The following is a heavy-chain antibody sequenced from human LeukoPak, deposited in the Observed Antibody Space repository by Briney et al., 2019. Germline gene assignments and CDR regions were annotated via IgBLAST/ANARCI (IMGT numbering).Heavy chain of an antibody. CDR3: AKDLPTVEQQLVPYD. D-gene: IGHD6-13*01. CDR1: GFTFSSYG. CDR2: ISYDGSNK. Sequence: GGSLRLSCVASGFTFSSYGMHWVRQAPGKGLEWVAVISYDGSNKYYADSVKGRFTISRDNSKNTLYLQMNSLRAEDTAVYYCAKDLPTVEQQLVPYDWGQGTLVTVSS. J-gene: IGHJ4*02. V-gene: IGHV3-30*18.